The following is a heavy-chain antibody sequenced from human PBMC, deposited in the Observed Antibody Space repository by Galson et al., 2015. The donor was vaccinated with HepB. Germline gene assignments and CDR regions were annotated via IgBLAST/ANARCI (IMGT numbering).Heavy chain of an antibody. Sequence: SVKVSCKASGYTFTSYVISCVRQAPGQGLEWMGWINTYNGNTNYAQKPQGRVAMTTDTSTSTAYMELRSLRSDDTAVYYCARVGLTYYYFDYWGQGTLVTVSS. CDR1: GYTFTSYV. CDR2: INTYNGNT. CDR3: ARVGLTYYYFDY. D-gene: IGHD1-26*01. J-gene: IGHJ4*02. V-gene: IGHV1-18*01.